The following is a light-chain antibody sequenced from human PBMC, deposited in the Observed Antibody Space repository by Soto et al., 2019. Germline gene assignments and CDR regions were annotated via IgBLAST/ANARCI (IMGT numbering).Light chain of an antibody. CDR1: QGISSY. CDR2: AAS. V-gene: IGKV1-8*01. Sequence: AIRMTQTPSSFSASTGDRVTITCRAIQGISSYLEWYQQKPGKAPKLLIFAASSLQSGVPSRFSGSRSGPDFTLTISSLQPEDFETYYCQQSYSSPPTFGQGTKGDTK. J-gene: IGKJ1*01. CDR3: QQSYSSPPT.